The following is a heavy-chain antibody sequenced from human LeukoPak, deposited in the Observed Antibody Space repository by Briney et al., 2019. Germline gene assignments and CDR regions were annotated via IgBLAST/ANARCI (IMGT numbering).Heavy chain of an antibody. V-gene: IGHV4-30-4*01. J-gene: IGHJ6*02. CDR1: GGSISSGDYY. CDR3: ARKEARPYYYYYGMGV. Sequence: SQTLSLTCTVSGGSISSGDYYWSWIRQPPGKGLEWIGYIYYSGSTYYNPSLKSRVTISVDTSKNQFSLKLSSVTAADTAVYYCARKEARPYYYYYGMGVWGQGTTVTVSS. CDR2: IYYSGST.